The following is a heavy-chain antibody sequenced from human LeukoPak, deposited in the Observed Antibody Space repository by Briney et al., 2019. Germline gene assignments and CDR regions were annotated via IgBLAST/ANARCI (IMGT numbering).Heavy chain of an antibody. CDR1: GYTFTSYA. V-gene: IGHV1-18*01. CDR2: VNVYNGKR. CDR3: ARTGPDYYGSGSYPLHYYGMDF. D-gene: IGHD3-10*01. Sequence: ASVKVSCKASGYTFTSYAMNWVRQAPGQGLEWMMWVNVYNGKREYAQKFQGRVTLTTDTSTTTAYMELRSLRFDDTAVYYCARTGPDYYGSGSYPLHYYGMDFWGQGTTVTVAS. J-gene: IGHJ6*02.